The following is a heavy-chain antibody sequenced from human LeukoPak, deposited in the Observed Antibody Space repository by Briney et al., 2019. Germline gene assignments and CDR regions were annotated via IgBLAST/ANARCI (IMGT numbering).Heavy chain of an antibody. Sequence: ASVKVSCKASGYTFTSYGISWVRQAPGQGLEWMGWISAYNGNTNYAQKLQGRVTMTTDTSTSTAYMELRSLRSDDTAVHYCARAEHDYGDYYFDYWGQGTLVTVSS. CDR1: GYTFTSYG. CDR3: ARAEHDYGDYYFDY. J-gene: IGHJ4*02. CDR2: ISAYNGNT. D-gene: IGHD4-17*01. V-gene: IGHV1-18*01.